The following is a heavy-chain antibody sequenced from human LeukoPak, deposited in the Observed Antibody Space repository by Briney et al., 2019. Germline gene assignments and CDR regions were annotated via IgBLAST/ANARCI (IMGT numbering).Heavy chain of an antibody. V-gene: IGHV3-48*01. J-gene: IGHJ4*02. CDR3: ARDQAYSFDY. D-gene: IGHD4-11*01. CDR1: GFTFSAYS. Sequence: PGGSLRLSCAASGFTFSAYSMNWVRQAPEKGLEWVSYIGSSSSHIYYADSVKGRDTISRDNAKNSLYLQMDSLRAEDTAVYYCARDQAYSFDYWGQGTLVTVSS. CDR2: IGSSSSHI.